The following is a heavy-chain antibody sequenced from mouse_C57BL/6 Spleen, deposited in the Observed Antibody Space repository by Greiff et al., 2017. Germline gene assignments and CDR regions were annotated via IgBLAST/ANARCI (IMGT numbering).Heavy chain of an antibody. CDR1: GYSITSGYY. CDR2: ISYDGSN. V-gene: IGHV3-6*01. D-gene: IGHD3-2*02. CDR3: ARSDSSGAWFAY. Sequence: ESGPGLVKPSQSLSLTCSVTGYSITSGYYWNWIRQFPGNKLEWMGYISYDGSNNYNPSLKNRISITRDTSKNQFFLKLNSVTTEDTATYYRARSDSSGAWFAYWGQGTLVTVSA. J-gene: IGHJ3*01.